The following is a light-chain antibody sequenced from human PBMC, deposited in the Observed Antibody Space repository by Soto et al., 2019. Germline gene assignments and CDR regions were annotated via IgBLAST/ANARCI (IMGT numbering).Light chain of an antibody. CDR1: SSDVGSYKD. V-gene: IGLV2-11*01. Sequence: QSVLTQPASVSGSPGQSITISCTGTSSDVGSYKDVSWYQHHPGKVPKLMIYDVSERPSGVPDRFSGSKSGNTASLTISGLQAEDEANYYCCAYADTFYVFGTGTKV. CDR2: DVS. J-gene: IGLJ1*01. CDR3: CAYADTFYV.